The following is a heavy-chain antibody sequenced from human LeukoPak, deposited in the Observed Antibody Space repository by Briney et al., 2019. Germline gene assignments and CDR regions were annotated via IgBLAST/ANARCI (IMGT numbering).Heavy chain of an antibody. V-gene: IGHV3-23*01. CDR1: GFTFSSYA. J-gene: IGHJ4*02. CDR3: AKDRGSGSYPEYYFDY. CDR2: ISGSGGST. Sequence: PGGSLRLSCAASGFTFSSYAMSWVRQAPGKGLEWVSAISGSGGSTYYADSVKGRFTISRDNSKNTLSLQMNSLRAEDTAVYYCAKDRGSGSYPEYYFDYWGQGTLVTVSS. D-gene: IGHD1-26*01.